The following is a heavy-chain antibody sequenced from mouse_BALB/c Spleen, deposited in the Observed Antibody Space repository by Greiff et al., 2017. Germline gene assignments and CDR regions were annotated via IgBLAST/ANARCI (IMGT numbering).Heavy chain of an antibody. D-gene: IGHD2-2*01. Sequence: VKVVESGPGLVAPSQSLSITCTVSGFSLTSYGVHWVRQPPGKGLEWLGVIWAGGSTNYNSALMSRLSISKDNSKSQVFLKMNSLQTDDTAMYYCARYQAHYGYDGFAYWGQGTLVTGSA. CDR3: ARYQAHYGYDGFAY. CDR2: IWAGGST. CDR1: GFSLTSYG. J-gene: IGHJ3*01. V-gene: IGHV2-9*02.